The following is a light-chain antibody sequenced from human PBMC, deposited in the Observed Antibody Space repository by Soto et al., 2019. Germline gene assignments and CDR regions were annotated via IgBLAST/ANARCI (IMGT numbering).Light chain of an antibody. CDR1: QSVRSN. J-gene: IGKJ1*01. CDR3: QQYNNWRA. V-gene: IGKV3-15*01. Sequence: EIVMTQSPATLSVSPGERATLSCRASQSVRSNLAWYQQKPGQAPRLFIYGASTRATGIPARFSGSGSGTEFTLTISSLQSEDFAVYYCQQYNNWRAFGQGTKVEIK. CDR2: GAS.